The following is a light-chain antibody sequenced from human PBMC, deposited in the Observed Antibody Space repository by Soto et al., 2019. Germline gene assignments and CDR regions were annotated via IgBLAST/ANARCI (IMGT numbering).Light chain of an antibody. CDR2: YAS. Sequence: AIQLTQSPSSLSASVGDRVIITCRAGQGISNALAWYQQKAGKAPKLLIYYASTLESGVPSRFSGSGSGTDFPLTISSLQPEDFATYYCQQFNNYPATFGQGTKLEIK. CDR1: QGISNA. CDR3: QQFNNYPAT. V-gene: IGKV1D-13*01. J-gene: IGKJ2*01.